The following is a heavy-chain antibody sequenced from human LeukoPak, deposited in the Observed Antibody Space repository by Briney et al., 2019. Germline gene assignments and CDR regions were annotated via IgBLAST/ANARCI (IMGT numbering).Heavy chain of an antibody. D-gene: IGHD3-22*01. CDR3: ARDYYDSSGYYFFVY. CDR2: IYSSGST. J-gene: IGHJ4*02. V-gene: IGHV4-4*07. CDR1: GYSISSGYY. Sequence: SETLSLTCAVSGYSISSGYYWGWIRPTAGKGLEWIGRIYSSGSTKYNPSLKSLVTMSVDTSKNQFSLKLSSVTAADTAVYYCARDYYDSSGYYFFVYWGQGTLVTVSS.